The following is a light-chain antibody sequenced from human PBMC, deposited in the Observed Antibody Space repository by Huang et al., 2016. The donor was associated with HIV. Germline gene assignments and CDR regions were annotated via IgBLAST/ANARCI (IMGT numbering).Light chain of an antibody. CDR2: RAS. CDR3: QQSYTWPT. Sequence: EIAMTQAPATLSASPGERATLSCRTSQSVSGNLAWYQQKPGQPPRLLIYRASTRANGIPARFSGSGSGTEFTLTISSLQSEDFAVYYCQQSYTWPTFGQGTKVEI. CDR1: QSVSGN. V-gene: IGKV3-15*01. J-gene: IGKJ1*01.